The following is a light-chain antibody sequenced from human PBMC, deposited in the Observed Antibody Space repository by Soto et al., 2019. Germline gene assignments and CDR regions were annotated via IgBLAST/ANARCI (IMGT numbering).Light chain of an antibody. V-gene: IGKV1-9*01. J-gene: IGKJ1*01. Sequence: IQLTQSPSFLSASVGDRVTITCRASQGTSSYLAWFQQKQGRAPTLLIYGASTLQSGVPARFSGSGSGTELTITISSLQPDDFETYYCQHYNSYSEAFGQGTKVDIK. CDR1: QGTSSY. CDR2: GAS. CDR3: QHYNSYSEA.